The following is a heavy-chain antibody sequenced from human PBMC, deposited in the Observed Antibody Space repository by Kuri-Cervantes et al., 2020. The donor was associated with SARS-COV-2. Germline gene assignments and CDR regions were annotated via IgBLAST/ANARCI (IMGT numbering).Heavy chain of an antibody. D-gene: IGHD2-8*02. CDR1: GYTFTAYF. CDR2: IIPTFDTT. V-gene: IGHV1-69*13. Sequence: SVKVSCKASGYTFTAYFMHWVRQAPGQGLEWMGRIIPTFDTTTYAQKFQGRVIFTADESSSTAYMEVNSLTSEDTAVYFCARSQGYCTANSCSWNWFDPWGQGTQVTVSS. J-gene: IGHJ5*02. CDR3: ARSQGYCTANSCSWNWFDP.